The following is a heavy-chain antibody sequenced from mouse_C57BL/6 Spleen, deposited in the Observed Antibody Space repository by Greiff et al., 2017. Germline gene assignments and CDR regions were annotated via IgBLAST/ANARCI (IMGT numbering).Heavy chain of an antibody. Sequence: VKLMESGAELVRPGTSVKVSCKASGYAFTNYLIEWVKQRPGQGLEWIGVIYPGSGGTNYNAKFKGKATLTADKSSSTAYMQLSSLTSEDSAVYFCARWNTTLDVCGTGTTVTVSS. CDR2: IYPGSGGT. CDR1: GYAFTNYL. CDR3: ARWNTTLDV. V-gene: IGHV1-54*01. D-gene: IGHD1-1*01. J-gene: IGHJ1*03.